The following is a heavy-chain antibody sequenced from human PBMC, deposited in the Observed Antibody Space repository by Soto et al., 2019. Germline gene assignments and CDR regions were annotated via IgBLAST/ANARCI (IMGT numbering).Heavy chain of an antibody. D-gene: IGHD3-3*02. CDR2: INPSGGGT. CDR1: GYTFLDFY. V-gene: IGHV1-46*01. CDR3: ARDKPFSAGY. J-gene: IGHJ4*02. Sequence: QVQLVQSGTEVKKAGASVKVSCKASGYTFLDFYIHWVRQAPGQGLEWMGFINPSGGGTTYAQQFQGRLTMTRDTSTSTVYMELISLRSEDTAMYYCARDKPFSAGYWGQGTLVT.